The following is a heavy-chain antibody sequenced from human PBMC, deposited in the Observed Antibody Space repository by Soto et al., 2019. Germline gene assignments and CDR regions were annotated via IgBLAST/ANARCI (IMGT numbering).Heavy chain of an antibody. CDR2: ISSSGSTI. Sequence: PGGSLRLSSAASGFTFSDYYMSWIRQAPGKGLEWVSYISSSGSTIYYADSVKGRFTISRDNAKNSLYLQMNSLRAEDTAVYYCASGSSSSWYNWFDPWGQGTLVTVYS. D-gene: IGHD6-13*01. J-gene: IGHJ5*02. CDR3: ASGSSSSWYNWFDP. CDR1: GFTFSDYY. V-gene: IGHV3-11*01.